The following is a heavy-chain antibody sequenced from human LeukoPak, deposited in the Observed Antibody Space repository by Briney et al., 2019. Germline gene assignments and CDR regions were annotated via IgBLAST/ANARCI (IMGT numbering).Heavy chain of an antibody. CDR3: ARDRKRITGSSTLDH. CDR2: ISYDGSNK. CDR1: GFTFSSYA. D-gene: IGHD1-20*01. V-gene: IGHV3-30-3*01. J-gene: IGHJ4*02. Sequence: GRSLRLSCAASGFTFSSYAMHWVRQAPGKGLEWVAVISYDGSNKYYADSVKGRFTISRDNSKNTLYLQMNSLRAEDTAVYYCARDRKRITGSSTLDHWGQGTLVIVSS.